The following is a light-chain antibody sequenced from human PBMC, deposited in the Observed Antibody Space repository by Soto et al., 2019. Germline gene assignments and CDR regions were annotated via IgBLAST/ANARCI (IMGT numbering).Light chain of an antibody. Sequence: EIVLTQSPGTLSLSPGERATLSCRASQSVSSSYLAWYQQKPGQAPRLLIYGASSRATGIPDRFSGSGSGRDFTLTINRLEPEDFAVYYCQLYGSPPLYTFGQGTKLEIK. CDR2: GAS. CDR3: QLYGSPPLYT. V-gene: IGKV3-20*01. CDR1: QSVSSSY. J-gene: IGKJ2*01.